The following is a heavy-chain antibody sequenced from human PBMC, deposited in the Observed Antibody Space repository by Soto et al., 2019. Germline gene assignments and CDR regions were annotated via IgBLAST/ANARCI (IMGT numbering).Heavy chain of an antibody. CDR1: GFTFSSYA. Sequence: AGGSLRLSCAASGFTFSSYAMSWVRQAPGKGLEWVSAISGSGGSTYYADSVKGRFTISRDNSKNTLYLQMNSLRAEDTAVYYCAKSYFGQVYSHMDVWGKATTVTVSS. CDR2: ISGSGGST. CDR3: AKSYFGQVYSHMDV. J-gene: IGHJ6*03. V-gene: IGHV3-23*01. D-gene: IGHD2-21*01.